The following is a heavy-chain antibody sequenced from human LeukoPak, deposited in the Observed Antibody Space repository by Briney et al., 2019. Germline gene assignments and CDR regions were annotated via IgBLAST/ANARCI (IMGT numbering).Heavy chain of an antibody. CDR3: AKDRLEFYGSARYYFDS. CDR2: IRHDASSQ. J-gene: IGHJ4*02. CDR1: GFSFSTYG. D-gene: IGHD3-10*01. V-gene: IGHV3-30*02. Sequence: GSLRLSCAASGFSFSTYGMHWVRQAPGKGVEWVAFIRHDASSQYYADSVKGRFTISRDSSKDTLYLQMNSLRTEDTAVYFCAKDRLEFYGSARYYFDSWGQGSLVTVSS.